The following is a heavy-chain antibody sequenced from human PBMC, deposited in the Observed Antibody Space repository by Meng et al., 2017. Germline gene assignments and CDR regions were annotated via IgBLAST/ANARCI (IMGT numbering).Heavy chain of an antibody. Sequence: SETLSLTCAVYGGSFSGYYWSWIRQPPGKGLEWSGEINHSGSTNYNRSLKSRVTISVDTSKNQFSLKLSSVTAADTAVYYCARSRLLWFGEIPPGYAFDIWGQGTMVTVSS. V-gene: IGHV4-34*01. D-gene: IGHD3-10*01. CDR2: INHSGST. CDR3: ARSRLLWFGEIPPGYAFDI. J-gene: IGHJ3*02. CDR1: GGSFSGYY.